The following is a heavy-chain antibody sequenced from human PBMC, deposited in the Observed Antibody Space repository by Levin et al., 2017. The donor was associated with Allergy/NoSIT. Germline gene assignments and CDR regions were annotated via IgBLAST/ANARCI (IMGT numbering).Heavy chain of an antibody. D-gene: IGHD2-15*01. V-gene: IGHV4-4*02. CDR2: MDHSGSS. J-gene: IGHJ4*02. CDR1: GYSISSGYW. Sequence: TSETLSLTCDVSGYSISSGYWWSWVRQPPGKGLEWIAEMDHSGSSNYNPSLKSRVTMSVDKSKNQLSLKFSSVTAADTAVYYCTRNGHYSLDQWGQGTLVTVSS. CDR3: TRNGHYSLDQ.